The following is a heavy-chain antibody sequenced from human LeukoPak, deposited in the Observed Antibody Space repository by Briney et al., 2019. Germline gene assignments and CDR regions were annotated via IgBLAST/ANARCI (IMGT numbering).Heavy chain of an antibody. CDR2: IKQDGSEK. CDR1: GFTFSSYW. J-gene: IGHJ4*02. Sequence: QPGGSLRLSCAASGFTFSSYWMSWVRQAPGKGLEWVANIKQDGSEKYYVDSVKGRFTISRDNAKNSLYLQMNSLRAEDTAVYYCARDSVLDDFWSDYRSRPGPAFDYWGQGTLVTVSS. CDR3: ARDSVLDDFWSDYRSRPGPAFDY. D-gene: IGHD3-3*01. V-gene: IGHV3-7*01.